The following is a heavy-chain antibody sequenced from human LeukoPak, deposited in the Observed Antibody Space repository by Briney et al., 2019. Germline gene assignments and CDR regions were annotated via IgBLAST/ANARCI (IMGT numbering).Heavy chain of an antibody. J-gene: IGHJ4*02. CDR3: ARGRGSGWYVGYFDY. V-gene: IGHV3-48*03. CDR1: GFTFGYYE. CDR2: IKSGGSSI. D-gene: IGHD6-19*01. Sequence: GGSLRLSCATSGFTFGYYEMNWVRQAPGKGLEWVSYIKSGGSSIYYADSVKGRFTISRDDAKNSLYLQMNSLRAEDTAVYYCARGRGSGWYVGYFDYWGQGTLVTVSS.